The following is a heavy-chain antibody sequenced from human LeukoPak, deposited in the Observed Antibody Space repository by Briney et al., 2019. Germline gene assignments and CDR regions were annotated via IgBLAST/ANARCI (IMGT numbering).Heavy chain of an antibody. CDR3: AKSVSQYYYGMDV. CDR2: ISWNSGSI. D-gene: IGHD3-16*01. V-gene: IGHV3-9*01. Sequence: GGSLRLSCAASGFTFDDYAMPWVRQAPGKGLEWVSGISWNSGSIGYADSVKGRFTISRDNAKNSLYLQMNSLRAEDTALYYCAKSVSQYYYGMDVWGQGTLVTVSS. CDR1: GFTFDDYA. J-gene: IGHJ6*02.